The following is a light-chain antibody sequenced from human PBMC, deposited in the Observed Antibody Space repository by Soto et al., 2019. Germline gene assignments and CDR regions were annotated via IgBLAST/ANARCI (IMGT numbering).Light chain of an antibody. J-gene: IGKJ1*01. CDR2: GAS. CDR1: QSVSSN. V-gene: IGKV3-15*01. Sequence: EIVMTQSPATLSVSPGERATLSCRASQSVSSNLAWYQQKPGQAPRLLIYGASTRATGMPARFSGGGSGTEFTLTFSSLRSEDFAVYHCHCQQYDNWPRRTFGQGTNVEIK. CDR3: QQYDNWPRRT.